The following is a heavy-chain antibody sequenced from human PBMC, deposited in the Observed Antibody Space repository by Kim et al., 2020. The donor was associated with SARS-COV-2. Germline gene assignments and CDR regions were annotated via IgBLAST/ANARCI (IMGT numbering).Heavy chain of an antibody. D-gene: IGHD3-10*01. J-gene: IGHJ4*02. Sequence: SGKGRFTISRDNSRNTLYLQMNSLRAEDTAVYYCAKDTGSYYGSGSYYIHWGQGTLVTVSS. CDR3: AKDTGSYYGSGSYYIH. V-gene: IGHV3-23*01.